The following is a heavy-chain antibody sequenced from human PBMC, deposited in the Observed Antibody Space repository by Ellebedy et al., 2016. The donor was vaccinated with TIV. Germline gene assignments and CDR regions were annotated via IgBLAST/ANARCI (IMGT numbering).Heavy chain of an antibody. CDR2: IYYSGNT. CDR3: ANTDVSGYYWGNFDY. Sequence: SETLSLXXNVSEASISSRDTYWGWIRHPPGKGLEWIGSIYYSGNTYYNPSLESRATLSVDTSKNLFSLQLTSVTAADTAVYYCANTDVSGYYWGNFDYWGLGTLVTVSS. J-gene: IGHJ4*02. D-gene: IGHD3-22*01. CDR1: EASISSRDTY. V-gene: IGHV4-39*07.